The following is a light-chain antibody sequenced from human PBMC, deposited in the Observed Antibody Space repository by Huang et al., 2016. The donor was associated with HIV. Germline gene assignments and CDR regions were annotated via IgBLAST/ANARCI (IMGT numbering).Light chain of an antibody. CDR3: QKYDSAPRT. Sequence: DIQITQSPPSLSSFVGDRVPIPCRSSQAISNYLALYQQPPGKVPKLLIYGSSTLQSGVPSRFSGSGSGTDFTLTISSLQPEDVAVYFCQKYDSAPRTFGQGTRVEIK. CDR1: QAISNY. CDR2: GSS. V-gene: IGKV1-27*01. J-gene: IGKJ1*01.